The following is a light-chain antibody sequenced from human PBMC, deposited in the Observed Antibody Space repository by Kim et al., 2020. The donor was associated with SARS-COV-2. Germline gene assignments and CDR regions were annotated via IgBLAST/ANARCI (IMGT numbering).Light chain of an antibody. Sequence: QSALTQPPSVSGSPGQSVTISCTGTSSDVGSYNRVSWYQQPPGTAPKLMIYEVSNRPSGVPDRFSGSKSGNTASLTISGLQAEDDADYYCSSYTSSSTYVFGTWTKVTVL. CDR2: EVS. J-gene: IGLJ1*01. CDR1: SSDVGSYNR. V-gene: IGLV2-18*02. CDR3: SSYTSSSTYV.